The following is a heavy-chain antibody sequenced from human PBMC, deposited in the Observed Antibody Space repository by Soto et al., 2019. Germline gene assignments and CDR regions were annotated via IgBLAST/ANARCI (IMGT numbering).Heavy chain of an antibody. D-gene: IGHD5-12*01. J-gene: IGHJ4*02. V-gene: IGHV3-33*01. Sequence: QVQLVESGGGVVQPGRSLRLSCAASGFTFSSYGMHWVRQAPGKGLKWVAVIWYDGSNKYYADSVKGRFTISRDNSKKTLYLQMRSLRAEDTAVYYCARGADRWLPSEYDFDYWGQGTLVTVSS. CDR3: ARGADRWLPSEYDFDY. CDR2: IWYDGSNK. CDR1: GFTFSSYG.